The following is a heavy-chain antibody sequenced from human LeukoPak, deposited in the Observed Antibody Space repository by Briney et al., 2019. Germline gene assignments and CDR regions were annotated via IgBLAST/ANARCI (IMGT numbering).Heavy chain of an antibody. CDR3: VRGYSFGPYGMDV. Sequence: PGGSLRLSCSASGFPFSSYAMHRVRQAPGKGLEYVSAISDSGGSTYYADSVKGRFTISRDNSKNTLYLQMSSLRAEDTAVYFCVRGYSFGPYGMDVWGQGTTVTASS. J-gene: IGHJ6*02. V-gene: IGHV3-64D*09. D-gene: IGHD2-15*01. CDR1: GFPFSSYA. CDR2: ISDSGGST.